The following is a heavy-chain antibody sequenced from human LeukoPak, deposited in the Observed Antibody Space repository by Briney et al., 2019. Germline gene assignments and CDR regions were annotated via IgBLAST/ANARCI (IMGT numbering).Heavy chain of an antibody. Sequence: ASVKVSCKASGYTFTGYYMHWVRQAPGQGLEWMGWINPNSGGTNYAQKFQGRVTMTRDTSISTAYMELSRLRSDDTAVYHCARKRDDGDYHIDYWGQGTLVTVSS. J-gene: IGHJ4*02. V-gene: IGHV1-2*02. CDR2: INPNSGGT. CDR1: GYTFTGYY. CDR3: ARKRDDGDYHIDY. D-gene: IGHD4-17*01.